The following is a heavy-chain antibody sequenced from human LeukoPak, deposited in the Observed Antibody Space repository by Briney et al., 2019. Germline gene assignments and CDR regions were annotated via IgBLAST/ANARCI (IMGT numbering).Heavy chain of an antibody. Sequence: SETLSLTCTVSGGSITSYYWSWIRQPPGKGLEWIGYLYYTGSTNYNPSLKSRATISVDTSKNQFSLKVSSVTAADTAVYYCARAGYSFGYYFDYRGQGTLVTVSS. J-gene: IGHJ4*02. D-gene: IGHD5-18*01. CDR3: ARAGYSFGYYFDY. CDR1: GGSITSYY. V-gene: IGHV4-59*01. CDR2: LYYTGST.